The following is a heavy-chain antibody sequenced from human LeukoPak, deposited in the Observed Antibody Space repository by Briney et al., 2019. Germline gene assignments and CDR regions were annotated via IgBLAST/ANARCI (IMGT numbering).Heavy chain of an antibody. D-gene: IGHD3-10*01. CDR3: ARGAAQDGSGSYYYFDY. CDR1: GFTFSSYG. CDR2: ISYDGSNK. J-gene: IGHJ4*02. V-gene: IGHV3-30*03. Sequence: GRSLRLSCAASGFTFSSYGMHWVRQAPGKGLEWVAVISYDGSNKYYADSVKGRFTISRDNSKNSLYLQMNSLRAEDTAVYYCARGAAQDGSGSYYYFDYWGQGTLVTVSS.